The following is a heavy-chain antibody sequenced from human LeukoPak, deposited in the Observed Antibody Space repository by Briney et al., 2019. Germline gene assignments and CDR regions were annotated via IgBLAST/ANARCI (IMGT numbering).Heavy chain of an antibody. CDR3: ARAVANTDPYYYYYGMDV. CDR1: GYTFTGYY. Sequence: ASVKVSFKASGYTFTGYYMHWVRQAPGQGLEWMGWINPNSGGTNYAQKFPGRVTMTRDTSISTAYMELSRLRSDDTAVYYCARAVANTDPYYYYYGMDVWGQGTTVTVSS. J-gene: IGHJ6*02. CDR2: INPNSGGT. D-gene: IGHD6-19*01. V-gene: IGHV1-2*02.